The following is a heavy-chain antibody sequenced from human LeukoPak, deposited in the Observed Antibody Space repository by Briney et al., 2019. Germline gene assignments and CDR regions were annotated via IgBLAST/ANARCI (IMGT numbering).Heavy chain of an antibody. V-gene: IGHV1-46*01. CDR3: VREKSGGTYDY. CDR2: IRPGDNRM. D-gene: IGHD3-16*01. Sequence: ASVKVSCKASGYTFTAYYIQWVRQAPGQGPEWMGTIRPGDNRMSCAQKFQGRVTMTRDMSTTTGYMELSSLRSEDTAVYYCVREKSGGTYDYWGQGTLVTVSS. CDR1: GYTFTAYY. J-gene: IGHJ4*02.